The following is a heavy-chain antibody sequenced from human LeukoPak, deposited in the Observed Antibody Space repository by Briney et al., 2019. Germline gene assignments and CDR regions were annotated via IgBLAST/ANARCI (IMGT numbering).Heavy chain of an antibody. D-gene: IGHD3-10*01. CDR3: ARALPMFRGLTSWDY. J-gene: IGHJ4*02. V-gene: IGHV1-2*02. Sequence: GASVKVSCKASGYTFIDDYMHWVRQAPGQGLEWMGWINPDSGFTNYAQKFQGRVTMTRGTSISTAYMELSSLRSDDTAVYYCARALPMFRGLTSWDYWGQGTLVIVSS. CDR1: GYTFIDDY. CDR2: INPDSGFT.